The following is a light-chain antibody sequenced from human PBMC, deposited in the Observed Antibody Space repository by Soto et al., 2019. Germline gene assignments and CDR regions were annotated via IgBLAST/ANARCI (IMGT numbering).Light chain of an antibody. CDR1: QSISSW. CDR2: KAS. Sequence: DIQRTQSASTMSASVGDRVTITCRASQSISSWLAWYQQKPGKAPKLLIYKASSLESGVPSRFSGSGSGTECTLTISSLKNDDGATYYCQQYNSYPITFGQGTRLEIK. J-gene: IGKJ5*01. V-gene: IGKV1-5*03. CDR3: QQYNSYPIT.